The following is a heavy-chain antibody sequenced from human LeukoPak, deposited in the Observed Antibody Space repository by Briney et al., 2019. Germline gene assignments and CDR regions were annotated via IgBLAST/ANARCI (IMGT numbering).Heavy chain of an antibody. Sequence: SETLSLTCTVSGGSISSGGYYWSWIRQHPGKGLEWIGYIYYSGGTYYNPSLKSRVTISVDTSKNQFSLKLSSVTAADTAVYYCARSPYYYDSSGYPDVGYFDYWGQGTLVTVSS. D-gene: IGHD3-22*01. CDR1: GGSISSGGYY. CDR3: ARSPYYYDSSGYPDVGYFDY. CDR2: IYYSGGT. J-gene: IGHJ4*02. V-gene: IGHV4-31*03.